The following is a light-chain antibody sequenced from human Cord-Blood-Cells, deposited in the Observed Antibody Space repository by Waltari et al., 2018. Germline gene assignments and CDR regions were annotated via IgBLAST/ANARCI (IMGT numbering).Light chain of an antibody. CDR2: DVS. J-gene: IGLJ1*01. V-gene: IGLV2-11*01. CDR3: CSYAGSYV. CDR1: SSDVGGYNY. Sequence: QSALTQPRSVSGSPGQSVTISCTGTSSDVGGYNYVSWYQQHPGKAPKLMICDVSKRPSGVPDRFSGSKSGNTASLTISGLQAEDEADYYCCSYAGSYVFGTGTKVTVL.